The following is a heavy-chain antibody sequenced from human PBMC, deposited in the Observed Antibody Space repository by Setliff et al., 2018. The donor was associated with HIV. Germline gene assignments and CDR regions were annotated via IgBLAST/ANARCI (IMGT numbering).Heavy chain of an antibody. D-gene: IGHD2-21*02. J-gene: IGHJ4*02. Sequence: SETLSLTCTVSGGSISSNNYYWGWIRQPPGKGLEWIGSIFYSETVYYGGRTYYSPSLKSRVTISVDTSKSQFSLQLSSVTAADTAVYYCARGVPLLPPHYWGQGTLVTVSS. CDR2: IFYSETVYYGGRT. CDR3: ARGVPLLPPHY. V-gene: IGHV4-39*07. CDR1: GGSISSNNYY.